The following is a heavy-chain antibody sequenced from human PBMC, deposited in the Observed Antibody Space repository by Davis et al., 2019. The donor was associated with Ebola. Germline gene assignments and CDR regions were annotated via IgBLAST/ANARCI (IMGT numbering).Heavy chain of an antibody. D-gene: IGHD2-15*01. Sequence: SVKVSCKASGYTFTSYDINWVRQATGQGLEWMGGIIPIFGTANYAQKFQGRVTINADESTSTAYMELSSLRSEDTAVYYCARDPAGSEDSSYYYYGMDVWGQGTTVTVS. CDR1: GYTFTSYD. J-gene: IGHJ6*02. CDR3: ARDPAGSEDSSYYYYGMDV. V-gene: IGHV1-69*13. CDR2: IIPIFGTA.